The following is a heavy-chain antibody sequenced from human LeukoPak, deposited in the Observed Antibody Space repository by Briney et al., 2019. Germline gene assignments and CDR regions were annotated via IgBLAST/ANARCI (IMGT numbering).Heavy chain of an antibody. Sequence: PGGSLRLSCAASGFTFGDYAMHWVRQAPGKGLEWVSGISWNSGSIGYADSVKGRFTISRDNAKNSLYLQMNSLRAEDTALYYCAKGRSTYQSYFDYWGQGTLVTVSS. V-gene: IGHV3-9*01. D-gene: IGHD5/OR15-5a*01. CDR2: ISWNSGSI. J-gene: IGHJ4*02. CDR3: AKGRSTYQSYFDY. CDR1: GFTFGDYA.